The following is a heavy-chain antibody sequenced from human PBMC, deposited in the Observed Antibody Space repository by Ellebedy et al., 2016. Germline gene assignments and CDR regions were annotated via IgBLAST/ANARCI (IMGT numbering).Heavy chain of an antibody. D-gene: IGHD3-16*01. V-gene: IGHV4-31*03. CDR1: GASISDVGSY. CDR2: VYHLGNT. CDR3: ANGGSLSYGIFDY. J-gene: IGHJ4*02. Sequence: SETLSLXCTISGASISDVGSYWSWIRQLPGKGLEWIVYVYHLGNTYYTPSLKSRVAISVDSSKNQFSLRLNSVTAADTGVYYCANGGSLSYGIFDYWGQGNLVTVSS.